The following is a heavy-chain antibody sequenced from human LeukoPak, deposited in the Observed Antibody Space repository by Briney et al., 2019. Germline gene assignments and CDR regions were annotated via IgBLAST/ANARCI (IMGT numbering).Heavy chain of an antibody. CDR2: IYHSGST. Sequence: PSETPSLTCTVSGYSISSGYYWGWIRQPPGKGLEWIGTIYHSGSTNYNPSLKSRVTISVDTSKNQFSLKLSSVTAADTAVYYCARGTYYYYYYMDVWGKGTTVTISS. V-gene: IGHV4-38-2*02. J-gene: IGHJ6*03. CDR1: GYSISSGYY. CDR3: ARGTYYYYYYMDV. D-gene: IGHD2-2*01.